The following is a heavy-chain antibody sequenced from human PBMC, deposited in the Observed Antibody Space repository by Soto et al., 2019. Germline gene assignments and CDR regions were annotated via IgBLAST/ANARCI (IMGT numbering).Heavy chain of an antibody. CDR1: GGTFSSYA. Sequence: KVSCKASGGTFSSYAISWVRQAPGQGLEWMGGIIPIFGTANYAQKFQGRVTITADESTSTAYMELSSLRSEGTAVYYCARTPNTAMVLYFDYWGQGTLVTVSS. CDR2: IIPIFGTA. D-gene: IGHD5-18*01. CDR3: ARTPNTAMVLYFDY. V-gene: IGHV1-69*01. J-gene: IGHJ4*02.